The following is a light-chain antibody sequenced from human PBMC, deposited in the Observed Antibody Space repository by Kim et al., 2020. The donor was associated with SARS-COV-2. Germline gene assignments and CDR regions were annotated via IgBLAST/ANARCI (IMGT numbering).Light chain of an antibody. J-gene: IGLJ3*02. V-gene: IGLV2-11*01. CDR1: SSDVGGYNY. Sequence: QSALTQPRSVSGSPGQSVTISCTGTSSDVGGYNYVSWYQQHPGKVPKLVIYDVSKRPSGVPDRFSGSKSGNTASLTISGLQAEDEADYYCCSYAGSYSWVFGGGTQLTVL. CDR2: DVS. CDR3: CSYAGSYSWV.